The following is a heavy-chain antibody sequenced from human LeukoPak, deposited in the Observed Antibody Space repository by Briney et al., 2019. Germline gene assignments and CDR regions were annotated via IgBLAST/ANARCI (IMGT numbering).Heavy chain of an antibody. Sequence: PSETLSLTCTVSGYSLSSVYYWGWIRQPPGKGLEWIGSIYHSGSTYYNPSLKSRLTISVDTSKNQFSLRLSSVPAADTAVYYCARDLAQCSSTSCYAPFDYWGQGILVTVSS. CDR3: ARDLAQCSSTSCYAPFDY. CDR2: IYHSGST. D-gene: IGHD2-2*01. J-gene: IGHJ4*02. V-gene: IGHV4-38-2*02. CDR1: GYSLSSVYY.